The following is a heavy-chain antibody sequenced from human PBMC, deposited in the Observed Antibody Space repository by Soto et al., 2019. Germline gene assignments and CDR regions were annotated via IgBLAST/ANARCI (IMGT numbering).Heavy chain of an antibody. Sequence: QVQLVQSGAEVKKPGSSVKVSCKASGGTFSSYTISWVRQAPGQGLEWMGRIIPILGIANYAQKFQGRVTITADKSTSTAYMERSSLRAEDPAVYYCAGARYGDYAAVGYFDLWGRGTLVTVSS. CDR3: AGARYGDYAAVGYFDL. J-gene: IGHJ2*01. D-gene: IGHD4-17*01. V-gene: IGHV1-69*02. CDR1: GGTFSSYT. CDR2: IIPILGIA.